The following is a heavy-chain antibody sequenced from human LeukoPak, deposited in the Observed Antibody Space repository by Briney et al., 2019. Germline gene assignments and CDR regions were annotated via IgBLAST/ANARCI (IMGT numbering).Heavy chain of an antibody. CDR2: IYYSGST. CDR1: GGSISSDDYY. D-gene: IGHD3-10*01. Sequence: SETLSLTCTVSGGSISSDDYYWSWIRQPPGKGLEWIGYIYYSGSTYYNPSLKSRVTISVDTSKNQFSLKLSSVTAADTAVYYCARLYGSGSYPFDYWGQGTLVTVSS. V-gene: IGHV4-30-4*08. J-gene: IGHJ4*02. CDR3: ARLYGSGSYPFDY.